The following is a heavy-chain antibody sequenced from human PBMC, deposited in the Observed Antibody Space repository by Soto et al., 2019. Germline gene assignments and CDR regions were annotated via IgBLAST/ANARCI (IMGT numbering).Heavy chain of an antibody. D-gene: IGHD6-19*01. J-gene: IGHJ4*02. Sequence: GGSLRLSCAASVFTFSSYAMSWVRQAPGKGLEWVSAISGSGGSTYYADSVKGRFTISRDNSKNTLYLQMNSLRAEDTAVYYCARRSSGWYFDYWGQGTLVTVSS. CDR1: VFTFSSYA. CDR3: ARRSSGWYFDY. CDR2: ISGSGGST. V-gene: IGHV3-23*01.